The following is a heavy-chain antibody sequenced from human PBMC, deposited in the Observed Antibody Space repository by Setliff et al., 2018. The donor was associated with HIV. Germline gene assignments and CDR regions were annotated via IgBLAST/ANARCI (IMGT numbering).Heavy chain of an antibody. CDR3: AKGHSGWWFLDAFDI. V-gene: IGHV3-23*01. D-gene: IGHD6-19*01. CDR2: ISGSGGST. Sequence: PGGSLRLSCAASGFTFSSYAMSWVRQAPGKGLEWASAISGSGGSTYYADSVKGRFTISRDNSKNTLYLQMNSLRAEDTAVYYCAKGHSGWWFLDAFDIWGQGTMVTVSS. J-gene: IGHJ3*02. CDR1: GFTFSSYA.